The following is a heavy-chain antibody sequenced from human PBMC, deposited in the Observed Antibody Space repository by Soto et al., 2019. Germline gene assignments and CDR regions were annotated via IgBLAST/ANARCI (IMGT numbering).Heavy chain of an antibody. CDR2: IYYGGST. D-gene: IGHD2-15*01. V-gene: IGHV4-30-4*01. CDR3: ARESIVVVGIVP. Sequence: QVQLQESGPGLVKPSQTLSLTCTVSGGSISSGDYYWSWIRQPPGKGLEWIGYIYYGGSTYYNPSLKSLVTISVDTSKNQFSLKLRSVTAADTAVDYCARESIVVVGIVPWGQGTLVTVSS. J-gene: IGHJ5*02. CDR1: GGSISSGDYY.